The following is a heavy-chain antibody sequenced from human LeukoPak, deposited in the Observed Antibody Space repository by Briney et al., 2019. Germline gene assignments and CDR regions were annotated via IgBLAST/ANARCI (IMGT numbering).Heavy chain of an antibody. Sequence: ASVKVSCKTFGYMFTGYYMYWVRQAPGQGLEWMGIINPSGGSTSYAQKFQGRVTMTRDTSTSTVYMELSSLRSEDTAVYYCARHNRNYDYVWGSYRCCNWFDPWGQGTLVTVSS. CDR2: INPSGGST. V-gene: IGHV1-46*01. CDR3: ARHNRNYDYVWGSYRCCNWFDP. CDR1: GYMFTGYY. J-gene: IGHJ5*02. D-gene: IGHD3-16*02.